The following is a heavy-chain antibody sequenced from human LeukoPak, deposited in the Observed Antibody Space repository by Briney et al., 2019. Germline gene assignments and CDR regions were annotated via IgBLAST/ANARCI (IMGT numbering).Heavy chain of an antibody. Sequence: GASVKVSCKASGYTFTGYYMHWVRQAPGQGLEWMGWINPNSGGTNYAQKFQGRVTMTRDTSISTAYMELSRLRSDDTAVYYCARDRTTIFGVADNWFDPWGQGTLVTVSS. J-gene: IGHJ5*02. D-gene: IGHD3-3*01. CDR1: GYTFTGYY. CDR2: INPNSGGT. V-gene: IGHV1-2*02. CDR3: ARDRTTIFGVADNWFDP.